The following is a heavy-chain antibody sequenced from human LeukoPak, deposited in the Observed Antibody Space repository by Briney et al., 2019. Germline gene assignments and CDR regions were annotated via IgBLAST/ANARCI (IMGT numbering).Heavy chain of an antibody. V-gene: IGHV1-2*02. J-gene: IGHJ4*02. CDR3: ARALNWNPSIKY. CDR2: INPNSGGT. D-gene: IGHD1-20*01. CDR1: GYTFTGYY. Sequence: ASVKVSCKASGYTFTGYYMHWVRQAPGQGLEWMGWINPNSGGTNYAQKFQGRVTMTRDTSISTAYMELSRLGSDDTAVYYCARALNWNPSIKYWGQGTLVTVSS.